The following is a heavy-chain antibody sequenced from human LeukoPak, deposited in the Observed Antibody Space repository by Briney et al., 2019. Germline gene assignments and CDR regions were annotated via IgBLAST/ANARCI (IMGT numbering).Heavy chain of an antibody. J-gene: IGHJ3*02. V-gene: IGHV4-34*01. D-gene: IGHD3-3*01. CDR1: GGSFSGYY. CDR3: ASRPFGVVIIADI. CDR2: IHYCGNT. Sequence: SETLSLTCAVYGGSFSGYYWRSVRQPRGGGLGWVREIHYCGNTNYNPSVKSRATISVDTSKNQFCLKLSAVTAADTAVYYCASRPFGVVIIADIWGQGTMVTVSS.